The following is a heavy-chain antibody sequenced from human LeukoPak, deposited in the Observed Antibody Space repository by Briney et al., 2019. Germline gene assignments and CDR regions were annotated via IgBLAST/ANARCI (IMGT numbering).Heavy chain of an antibody. CDR2: IYHSGST. D-gene: IGHD1-26*01. CDR1: GYSISSDYY. V-gene: IGHV4-38-2*02. Sequence: PSETVSLPCTVSGYSISSDYYWGWIRQPPGKGLEWIGSIYHSGSTYYNPSLKSRVTISVDTSKNQFSLKLRSVTAADTAVYYCARGKSRGSHIDYWGQGTLVTVSS. CDR3: ARGKSRGSHIDY. J-gene: IGHJ4*02.